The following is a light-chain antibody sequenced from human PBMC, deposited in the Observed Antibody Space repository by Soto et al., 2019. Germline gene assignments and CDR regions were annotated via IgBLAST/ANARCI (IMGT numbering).Light chain of an antibody. CDR1: SSDVGGYNY. J-gene: IGLJ2*01. Sequence: QSVLTQPPSASGSPGQSVTISCTGTSSDVGGYNYVSWYQQHPGKAPKLMIYEVTKRPSGVPDRFSGSKSGNTASLTVSGLQAEDEADYYCCSYAASNVLFGGGTKLTLL. CDR3: CSYAASNVL. CDR2: EVT. V-gene: IGLV2-8*01.